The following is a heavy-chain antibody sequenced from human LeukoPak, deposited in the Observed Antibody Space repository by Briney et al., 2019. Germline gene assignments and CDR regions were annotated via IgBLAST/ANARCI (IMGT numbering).Heavy chain of an antibody. CDR3: TRRYNYDSSGYYYVRDAFDI. J-gene: IGHJ3*02. V-gene: IGHV3-15*01. Sequence: GGSLRLSCAASGFTFSHAWMSWVRQAPGKGLEWVGRIKNKPDGGTTDYAAPVQGRFTISRDDSKNTLSLQMNSLKTEDTAVYYCTRRYNYDSSGYYYVRDAFDIWGQGTMVTVSS. CDR2: IKNKPDGGTT. CDR1: GFTFSHAW. D-gene: IGHD3-22*01.